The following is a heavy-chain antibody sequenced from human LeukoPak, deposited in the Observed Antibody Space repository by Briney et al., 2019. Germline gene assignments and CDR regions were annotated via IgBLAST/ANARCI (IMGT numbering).Heavy chain of an antibody. D-gene: IGHD2-2*01. Sequence: GGSLRLSCAASGFTFSSYAMHWVRQAPGKGLEWVAVISYDGSNKYYADSVKGRFTISRDNSKNTLYLQMNSLRAEDTAVYYCARGLKIDEVPAALDYWGQGTLVTVSS. CDR2: ISYDGSNK. J-gene: IGHJ4*02. CDR3: ARGLKIDEVPAALDY. CDR1: GFTFSSYA. V-gene: IGHV3-30*04.